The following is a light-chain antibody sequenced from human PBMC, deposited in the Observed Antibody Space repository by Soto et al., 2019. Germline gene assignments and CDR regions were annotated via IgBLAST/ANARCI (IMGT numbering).Light chain of an antibody. CDR2: EVS. J-gene: IGLJ2*01. V-gene: IGLV2-23*02. CDR1: SSDVGSYNL. Sequence: QSALTQPASVSGSPGQSITLSCAGASSDVGSYNLVSWYQQHPGKAPKLMIYEVSKRPSGVSHRFSGSKSGNTASLTISGLQAEDEADYYCCSYAGSSTLVFGGGTKVTVL. CDR3: CSYAGSSTLV.